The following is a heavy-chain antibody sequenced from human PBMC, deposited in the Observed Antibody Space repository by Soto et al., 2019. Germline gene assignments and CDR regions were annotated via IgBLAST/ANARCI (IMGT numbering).Heavy chain of an antibody. V-gene: IGHV4-59*08. CDR2: VYYGGHT. J-gene: IGHJ4*02. CDR1: GGSMNGFY. Sequence: SETLSLTCTVSGGSMNGFYWSWIRQPPGKGLEWIGYVYYGGHTRYSPSLKSRVTISVDTSKNQYSLNLSSVFAADTAVYYCAVGYSYGFGYYFDYWGKGAPVTVS. D-gene: IGHD5-18*01. CDR3: AVGYSYGFGYYFDY.